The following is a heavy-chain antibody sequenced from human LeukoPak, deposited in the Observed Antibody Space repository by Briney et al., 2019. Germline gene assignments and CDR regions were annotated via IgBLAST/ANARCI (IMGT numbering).Heavy chain of an antibody. Sequence: SVKVSCKASGGTFSSYAISWVRQAPGQGLEWMGGIIPIFGTANYAQKFQGRVTITADESTSTAYMELSSLRSEDTAVYYCARAACSSTSCLYYYYGMDVWGKGTTVTVSS. CDR1: GGTFSSYA. CDR3: ARAACSSTSCLYYYYGMDV. CDR2: IIPIFGTA. D-gene: IGHD2-2*01. V-gene: IGHV1-69*13. J-gene: IGHJ6*04.